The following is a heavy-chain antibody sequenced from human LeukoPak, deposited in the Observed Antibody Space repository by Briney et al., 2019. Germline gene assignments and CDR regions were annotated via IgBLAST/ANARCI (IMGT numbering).Heavy chain of an antibody. J-gene: IGHJ4*02. Sequence: ASVKVSCKASGYTFTSYGISWVRQAPGQGLEWMGWISAYNGNTNYAQKLQGRVTMTTDTSTSTAYMELRSLRSDDTAVYYCAREARITMVRGVHVNFDYWGQGTLATVSS. CDR3: AREARITMVRGVHVNFDY. CDR2: ISAYNGNT. D-gene: IGHD3-10*01. CDR1: GYTFTSYG. V-gene: IGHV1-18*04.